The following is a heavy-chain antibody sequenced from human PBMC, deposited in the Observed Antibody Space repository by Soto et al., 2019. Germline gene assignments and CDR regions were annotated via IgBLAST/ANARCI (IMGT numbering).Heavy chain of an antibody. D-gene: IGHD2-2*01. J-gene: IGHJ6*03. CDR3: ARGNCSSTSCYYSSGFYYMDV. V-gene: IGHV3-21*01. CDR1: GFTFSSYS. Sequence: GGSLRLSCAASGFTFSSYSMNWVRQAPGKGLEWVSSISSSSSYIYYADSVKGRFTISRDNAKNSLYLQMNSLRAEDTAVYYRARGNCSSTSCYYSSGFYYMDVWGKGTTVTVSS. CDR2: ISSSSSYI.